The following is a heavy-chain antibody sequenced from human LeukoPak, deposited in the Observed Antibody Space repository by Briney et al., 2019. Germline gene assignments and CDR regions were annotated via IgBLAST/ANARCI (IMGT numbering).Heavy chain of an antibody. CDR2: INSDGSST. CDR3: AKDKRYAAEYYFDY. J-gene: IGHJ4*02. V-gene: IGHV3-74*01. D-gene: IGHD1-14*01. Sequence: GGSLRLSCAASGFTFSSYWMHWVRQAPGKGLVWVSRINSDGSSTSYADSVKGRFTVSRDNAKNTLYLQMNSLRAEDTALYYCAKDKRYAAEYYFDYWGQGTLVTVSS. CDR1: GFTFSSYW.